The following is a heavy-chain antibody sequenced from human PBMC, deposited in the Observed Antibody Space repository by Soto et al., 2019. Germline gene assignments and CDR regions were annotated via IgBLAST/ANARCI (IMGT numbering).Heavy chain of an antibody. CDR3: AKSPPNWNYPHYFDY. D-gene: IGHD1-7*01. CDR1: GFTFSNYA. V-gene: IGHV3-23*01. CDR2: ISGSGGST. J-gene: IGHJ4*02. Sequence: GGSLRLSCAASGFTFSNYALSWVRQAPGKGLEWVSTISGSGGSTYYADSVKGRFTVSRDNSKNTLFLQMNSLRAEDTAMYYCAKSPPNWNYPHYFDYWGQGALVTVSS.